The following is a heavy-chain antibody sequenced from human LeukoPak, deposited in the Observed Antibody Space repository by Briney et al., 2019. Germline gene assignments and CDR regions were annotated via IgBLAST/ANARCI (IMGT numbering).Heavy chain of an antibody. J-gene: IGHJ3*02. CDR1: GYSFTSYW. V-gene: IGHV5-51*01. D-gene: IGHD2-2*01. CDR3: AGNSSHSRSPFDAFDI. CDR2: IYPGDSDT. Sequence: GESLKIPCKGSGYSFTSYWIGWVRQMPGKGLEWMGIIYPGDSDTRYSPSFQGQVTISADKSISTAYLQWSSLKASDTAMYYCAGNSSHSRSPFDAFDIWGQGTMVTVSS.